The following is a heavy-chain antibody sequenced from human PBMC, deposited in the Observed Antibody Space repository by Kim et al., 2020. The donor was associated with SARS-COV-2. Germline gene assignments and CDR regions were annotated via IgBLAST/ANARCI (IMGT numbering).Heavy chain of an antibody. D-gene: IGHD6-19*01. CDR3: ANGGRYSSGWYDY. Sequence: KKARKFQGRITMSTDTSTNTGYMELRNLRSEDTAVYYCANGGRYSSGWYDYWGQGTLVTVSS. V-gene: IGHV1-18*01. J-gene: IGHJ4*02.